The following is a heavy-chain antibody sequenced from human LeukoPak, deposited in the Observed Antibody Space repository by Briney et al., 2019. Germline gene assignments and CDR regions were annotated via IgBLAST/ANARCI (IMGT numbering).Heavy chain of an antibody. D-gene: IGHD1-26*01. CDR2: INSDGSST. CDR3: ASMGTGSYYSGLDY. Sequence: PGGSLRLSCATSGFTFSSYWMHWVRQAPGKGLVWVSRINSDGSSTSYADSVKGRFTISRDNAKNTLYLQMNSLRAEDTAVYYCASMGTGSYYSGLDYWGQGTLVTVSS. CDR1: GFTFSSYW. J-gene: IGHJ4*02. V-gene: IGHV3-74*01.